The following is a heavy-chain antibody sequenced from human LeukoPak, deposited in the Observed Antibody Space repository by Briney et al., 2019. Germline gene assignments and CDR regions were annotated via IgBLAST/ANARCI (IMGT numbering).Heavy chain of an antibody. Sequence: PSQTLSLTCTVSGGSISSGDYYWSWIRQPPGKGLEWIGYIYYSGSTNYNPSLKSRVTISVDTSKNQFSLKLSSVTAADTAVYYCARARTYSSGWYVGDYWGQGTLVTVSS. J-gene: IGHJ4*02. D-gene: IGHD6-19*01. V-gene: IGHV4-61*08. CDR3: ARARTYSSGWYVGDY. CDR2: IYYSGST. CDR1: GGSISSGDYY.